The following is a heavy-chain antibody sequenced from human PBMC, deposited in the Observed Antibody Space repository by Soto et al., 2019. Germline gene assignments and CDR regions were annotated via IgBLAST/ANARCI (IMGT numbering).Heavy chain of an antibody. D-gene: IGHD6-19*01. V-gene: IGHV3-13*01. J-gene: IGHJ4*02. CDR1: GFTFSSYD. CDR2: IGTAVDS. CDR3: ARGGYSSGWYYFDY. Sequence: EVLLVESGGGLVQPGGFLRLSCAASGFTFSSYDMHWVRQATGKGLEWVSGIGTAVDSYYAGSVKGRFTISRENAKSSLYLEMNNVRGGDTAVYYCARGGYSSGWYYFDYWGQGILVTVSS.